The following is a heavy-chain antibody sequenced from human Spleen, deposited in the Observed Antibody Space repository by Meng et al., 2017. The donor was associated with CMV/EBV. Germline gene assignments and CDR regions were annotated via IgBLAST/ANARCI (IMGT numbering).Heavy chain of an antibody. D-gene: IGHD2-21*01. CDR2: IYYSGST. CDR3: ARDGKSPYCGGDCYSAGQFDP. V-gene: IGHV4-30-4*08. Sequence: DYYWRWTRHPPGKGREWIGYIYYSGSTYYNPSLKSRVTISVDTSKNQFSLKLSSVTAADTAVYYCARDGKSPYCGGDCYSAGQFDPWGQGTLVTVSS. CDR1: DYY. J-gene: IGHJ5*02.